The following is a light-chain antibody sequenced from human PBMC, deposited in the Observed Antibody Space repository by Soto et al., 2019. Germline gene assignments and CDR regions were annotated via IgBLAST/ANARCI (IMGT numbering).Light chain of an antibody. CDR2: GAS. V-gene: IGKV3-15*01. J-gene: IGKJ1*01. CDR1: QSISTK. Sequence: IVMTQSPATLSVSPGGRATLSCRASQSISTKLAWYQQKPGQAPRLLIYGASTRATAIPARFSGSGSETEFTLTISSLQSEDSAVYYCQQYNNWPPWTFGQGTKVDI. CDR3: QQYNNWPPWT.